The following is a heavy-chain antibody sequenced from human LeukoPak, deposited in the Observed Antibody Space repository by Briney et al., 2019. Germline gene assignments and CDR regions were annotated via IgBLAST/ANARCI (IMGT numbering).Heavy chain of an antibody. CDR1: GGSISSYY. V-gene: IGHV4-59*12. CDR3: ARLRYFDWLLIKIRDYGMDV. J-gene: IGHJ6*02. D-gene: IGHD3-9*01. Sequence: PSETLSLTCTVSGGSISSYYWSWIRQPPGKGLEWIGYIYYSGSTNYNPSLKSRVTISVDTSKNQFSLKLSSVTAADTAVYYCARLRYFDWLLIKIRDYGMDVWGQGTTVTVSS. CDR2: IYYSGST.